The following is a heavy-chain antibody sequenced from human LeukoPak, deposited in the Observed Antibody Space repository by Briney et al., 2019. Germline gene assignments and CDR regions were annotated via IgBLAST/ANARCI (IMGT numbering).Heavy chain of an antibody. CDR2: ISAYNGNT. CDR3: ASHLRCSSGWYGGWFDP. CDR1: GYTFTSYG. J-gene: IGHJ5*02. V-gene: IGHV1-18*01. D-gene: IGHD6-19*01. Sequence: ALVKVSCKASGYTFTSYGISWVRQAPGQGLEWMGWISAYNGNTNYAQKLQGRVTMTTDTSTSTAYMELRSLRSDDTAVYYCASHLRCSSGWYGGWFDPWGQGTLVTVSS.